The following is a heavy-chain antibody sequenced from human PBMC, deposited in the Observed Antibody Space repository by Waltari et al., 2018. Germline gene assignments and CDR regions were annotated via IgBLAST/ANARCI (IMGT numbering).Heavy chain of an antibody. V-gene: IGHV3-53*01. CDR2: SCSGGST. Sequence: EVQLVESGGGLIQPGGSLRLSCAASGFTVSSNYMSWVRQAPGKGLEWVSVSCSGGSTYNEDAVKGRFTISRDNSKNTLYLQMNSLRAEDTAVYYWARVKGFGYGDEGGYWGQGTLVTVSS. CDR1: GFTVSSNY. D-gene: IGHD4-17*01. CDR3: ARVKGFGYGDEGGY. J-gene: IGHJ4*02.